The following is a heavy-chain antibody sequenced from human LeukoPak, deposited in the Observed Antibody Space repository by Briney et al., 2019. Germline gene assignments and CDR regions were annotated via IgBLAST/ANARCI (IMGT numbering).Heavy chain of an antibody. J-gene: IGHJ5*02. D-gene: IGHD6-13*01. CDR3: ARGAAAGSCVMCWFDP. CDR2: IYYSGST. V-gene: IGHV4-59*12. Sequence: PSETLSLTCTVSGGSISSYYWSWIRQPPGKGLEWIGYIYYSGSTNYNPSLKSRVTISVDTSKNQFSLKLRSVTAADTAVYYCARGAAAGSCVMCWFDPWGQGTLVTVSS. CDR1: GGSISSYY.